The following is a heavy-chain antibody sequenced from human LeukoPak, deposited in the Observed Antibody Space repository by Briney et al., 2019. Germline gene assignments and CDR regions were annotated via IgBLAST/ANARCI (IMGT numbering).Heavy chain of an antibody. CDR3: ARGIQPPKYYGSGSDTFDI. J-gene: IGHJ3*02. D-gene: IGHD3-10*01. Sequence: GGSLRLSCAASGFIFSNFNMHWIRQAPVQGLEWVSSISSSSSYIHYADSVKGRFTISRDNSKNTLYLQMNSLRAEDTSVYYCARGIQPPKYYGSGSDTFDIWGQGTMVTVSS. V-gene: IGHV3-21*06. CDR2: ISSSSSYI. CDR1: GFIFSNFN.